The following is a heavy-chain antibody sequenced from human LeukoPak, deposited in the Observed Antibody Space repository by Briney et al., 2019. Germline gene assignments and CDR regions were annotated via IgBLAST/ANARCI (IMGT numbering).Heavy chain of an antibody. D-gene: IGHD1-26*01. V-gene: IGHV1-2*02. Sequence: GASVKVSCKASGYTFTGYYVHWVRQAPGQGLEWMGWINPNSGGTNYAQKFQGRVTMTRDMSISTAYMELSRLRSDDTAVYYCARDTVGATSEYFQHWGQGTLVTVSS. CDR3: ARDTVGATSEYFQH. CDR1: GYTFTGYY. CDR2: INPNSGGT. J-gene: IGHJ1*01.